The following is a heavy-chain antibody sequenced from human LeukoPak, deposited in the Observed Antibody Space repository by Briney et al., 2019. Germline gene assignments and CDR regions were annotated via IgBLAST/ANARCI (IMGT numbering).Heavy chain of an antibody. V-gene: IGHV3-30*01. CDR3: ARVTKGAT. J-gene: IGHJ4*02. CDR1: GFTFSSYA. D-gene: IGHD1-26*01. CDR2: ISYDGSNK. Sequence: PGKSLRLSCAASGFTFSSYAMHWVRQAPGKGLEWVAVISYDGSNKYYADSVKGRFTISRDNSKNTLYLQMNSLRAEDTAVYYCARVTKGATWGQGTLVTVSS.